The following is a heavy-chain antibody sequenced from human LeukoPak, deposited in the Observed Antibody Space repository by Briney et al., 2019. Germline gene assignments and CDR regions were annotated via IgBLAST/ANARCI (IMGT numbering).Heavy chain of an antibody. D-gene: IGHD1-14*01. J-gene: IGHJ6*03. CDR2: INAGNGNT. CDR1: GYTFTSYA. V-gene: IGHV1-3*03. Sequence: ASVKVSCKASGYTFTSYAMHWVRQAPGQRLEWMGWINAGNGNTKYSQEFQGRVTITRDTSASTAYMELSSLRSEDTAVYYCARSSGRSPNRDYMDVWGKGTTVTISS. CDR3: ARSSGRSPNRDYMDV.